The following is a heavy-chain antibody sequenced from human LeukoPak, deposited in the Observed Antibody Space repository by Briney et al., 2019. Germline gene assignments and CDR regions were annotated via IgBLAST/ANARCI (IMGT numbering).Heavy chain of an antibody. V-gene: IGHV1-2*02. D-gene: IGHD6-13*01. CDR1: GYTFTGYY. CDR3: ARGVLAAGTEDY. J-gene: IGHJ4*02. CDR2: INPNSGGT. Sequence: ASVKVSCKASGYTFTGYYMHWVRQAPGQGLEWMGWINPNSGGTNYAQRFQGRVTMTRDTSISTAYMELSRLRSDDTAVHYCARGVLAAGTEDYWGQGTLVTVSS.